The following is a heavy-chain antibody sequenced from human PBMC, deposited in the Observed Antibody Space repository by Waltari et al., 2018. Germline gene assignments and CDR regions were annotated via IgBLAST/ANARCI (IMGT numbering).Heavy chain of an antibody. V-gene: IGHV4-34*02. J-gene: IGHJ6*02. CDR3: VRLEDCSGPGGNCYSGDSFALDV. Sequence: QVQLQQWGAGQLQPSETLSLTCAVYGGSFSGYYWGWIRQPPGKGLEWIGEINHAGNGNYTPSLRSRVTMLIDTSSSQFSLKVNSVTAADTAVYYCVRLEDCSGPGGNCYSGDSFALDVWGQGTTVTVSS. CDR2: INHAGNG. D-gene: IGHD2-15*01. CDR1: GGSFSGYY.